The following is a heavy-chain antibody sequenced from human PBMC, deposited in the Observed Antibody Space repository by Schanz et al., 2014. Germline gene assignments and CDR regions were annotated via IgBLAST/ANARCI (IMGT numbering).Heavy chain of an antibody. CDR3: AKCIGWYGRCAFDI. Sequence: QVQLVESGGDVVQPGRSLRLSCAASGFTFSSYGMYWVRQAPGKGLEWVAVIWYDGNNKYYADSVKGRFTISRDNSKNILYLQMNSLRAEDTALYYCAKCIGWYGRCAFDIWGQGTMVTVSS. V-gene: IGHV3-33*06. J-gene: IGHJ3*02. CDR2: IWYDGNNK. D-gene: IGHD6-19*01. CDR1: GFTFSSYG.